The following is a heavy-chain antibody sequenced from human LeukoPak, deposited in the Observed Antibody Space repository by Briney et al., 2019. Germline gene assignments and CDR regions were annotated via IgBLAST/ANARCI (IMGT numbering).Heavy chain of an antibody. Sequence: GGSLRLSCAPSGFAVSSNYMSWVRQAPGKGLEWVSIIYSGGSTYYADSVKGRFTISRDDFKHTVYLQMNNLRAEDTAVYYCARASEGSAWYVDSWGQGTLVTVSS. CDR3: ARASEGSAWYVDS. CDR2: IYSGGST. D-gene: IGHD6-19*01. J-gene: IGHJ4*02. V-gene: IGHV3-53*01. CDR1: GFAVSSNY.